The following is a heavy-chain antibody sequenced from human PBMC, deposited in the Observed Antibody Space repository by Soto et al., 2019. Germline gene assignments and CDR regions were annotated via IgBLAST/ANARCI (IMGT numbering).Heavy chain of an antibody. CDR3: SKDLITHYYSGMDV. Sequence: GGSLRLSCAASGFTFSSYGMHWVRQAPGKGLEWVAVISYDGSNKYYADSVKGRFTISRDNSKNTLYLQMNSLRAEDTAVYYWSKDLITHYYSGMDVWGKGTTVTVA. V-gene: IGHV3-30*18. D-gene: IGHD3-22*01. CDR1: GFTFSSYG. J-gene: IGHJ6*04. CDR2: ISYDGSNK.